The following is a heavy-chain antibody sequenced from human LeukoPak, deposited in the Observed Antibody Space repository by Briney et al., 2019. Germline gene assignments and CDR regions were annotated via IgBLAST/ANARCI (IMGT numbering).Heavy chain of an antibody. CDR1: GGSISSYY. J-gene: IGHJ3*02. D-gene: IGHD3-10*01. CDR3: ARVVEGLLWFGELLGAFDI. CDR2: IYYSGST. V-gene: IGHV4-59*01. Sequence: SETLSLTCTVSGGSISSYYWSWIRQPPGKGLEWIGYIYYSGSTNYNPSLKSRVTISVDTSKNQFSLKLSSVTAADTAVYYCARVVEGLLWFGELLGAFDIWGQGTMVTVSS.